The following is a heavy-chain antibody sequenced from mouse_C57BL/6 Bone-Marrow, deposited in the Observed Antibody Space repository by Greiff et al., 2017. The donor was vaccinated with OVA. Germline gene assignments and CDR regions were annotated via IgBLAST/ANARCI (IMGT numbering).Heavy chain of an antibody. D-gene: IGHD1-1*01. V-gene: IGHV5-6*01. CDR1: GFTFSSYG. CDR3: ARHPLITTVVPFDY. J-gene: IGHJ2*01. CDR2: ISSGGSYT. Sequence: EVKLQESGGDLVKPGGSLKLSCAASGFTFSSYGMSWVRQTPDKRLEWVATISSGGSYTYYPDSVKGRFTISRDNAKNTLYLQMSSLKSEDTAMYYCARHPLITTVVPFDYWGQGTTLTVSS.